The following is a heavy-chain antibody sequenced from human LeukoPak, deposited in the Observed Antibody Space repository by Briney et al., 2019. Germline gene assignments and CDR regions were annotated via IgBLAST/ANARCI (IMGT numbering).Heavy chain of an antibody. D-gene: IGHD2/OR15-2a*01. Sequence: PSETLSLTCTVSGGSISSGSYYWSWIREPAGKGLEWIGHIYTSGSTNYNPSLKSRVTISVDTSKNQFSLKLSSVTAADTAVYYCARDVVLLKPKPLLSHYYMDVWGKGTTVTISS. CDR3: ARDVVLLKPKPLLSHYYMDV. J-gene: IGHJ6*03. CDR1: GGSISSGSYY. CDR2: IYTSGST. V-gene: IGHV4-61*09.